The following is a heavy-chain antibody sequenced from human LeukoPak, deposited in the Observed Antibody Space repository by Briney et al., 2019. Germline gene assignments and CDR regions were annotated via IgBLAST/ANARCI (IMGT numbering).Heavy chain of an antibody. D-gene: IGHD3-22*01. CDR3: ARGHSYSSGYYPSYYYYYYYMDV. CDR2: INHSGST. Sequence: PSETLSLTCAVYGGSFSGYYWSWIRQPPGKGLEWIGEINHSGSTNYNPSLKSRVTISVDTSKNQFSLKLSSVTAADTAVYYCARGHSYSSGYYPSYYYYYYYMDVWGKGTTVTVSS. CDR1: GGSFSGYY. J-gene: IGHJ6*03. V-gene: IGHV4-34*01.